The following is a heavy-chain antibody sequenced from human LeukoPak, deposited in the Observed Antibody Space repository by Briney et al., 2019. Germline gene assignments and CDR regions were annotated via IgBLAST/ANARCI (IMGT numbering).Heavy chain of an antibody. V-gene: IGHV3-21*01. CDR1: GFTFSSYS. D-gene: IGHD3-10*01. CDR3: ARGGLDYYGSGSYYRHFDY. CDR2: ISSSSSYI. J-gene: IGHJ4*02. Sequence: PGGSLRLSCAASGFTFSSYSMRWVRQAPGKGLEWVSSISSSSSYIYYADSVKGRFTISRDNAKNSLYLQMNSLRAEDTAVYYCARGGLDYYGSGSYYRHFDYWGQGTLVTVSS.